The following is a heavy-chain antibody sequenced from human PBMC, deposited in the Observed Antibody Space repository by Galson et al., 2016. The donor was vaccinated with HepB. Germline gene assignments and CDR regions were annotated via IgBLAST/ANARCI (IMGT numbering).Heavy chain of an antibody. Sequence: SVKVSCKASGYTFHDYGITWVRQAPGQGLVWMGWISVYNGNTNHARKVQDRVTMTTDTSRSTAYMELRSLRSDDTAVYFCARGDNIGYFVGYEHWGQGTLVTVSS. CDR1: GYTFHDYG. J-gene: IGHJ4*02. CDR3: ARGDNIGYFVGYEH. CDR2: ISVYNGNT. V-gene: IGHV1-18*01. D-gene: IGHD3-22*01.